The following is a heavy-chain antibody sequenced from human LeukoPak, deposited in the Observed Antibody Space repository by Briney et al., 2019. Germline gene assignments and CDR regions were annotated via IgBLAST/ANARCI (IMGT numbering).Heavy chain of an antibody. CDR1: GFTFSSYS. J-gene: IGHJ4*02. D-gene: IGHD6-13*01. CDR3: ARVKFARVWEQLD. V-gene: IGHV3-21*01. Sequence: GGSLRLSCAASGFTFSSYSMNWVRQAPGKGLEWVSSVSSSSSYIYYADSVKGRFTISRDNAKNSLYLQMNSLRAEDTAVYYCARVKFARVWEQLDWGQGTLVTVSS. CDR2: VSSSSSYI.